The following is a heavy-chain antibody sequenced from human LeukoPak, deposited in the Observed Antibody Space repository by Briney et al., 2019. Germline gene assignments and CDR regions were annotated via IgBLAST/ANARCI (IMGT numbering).Heavy chain of an antibody. Sequence: PGGSLRLSCAASPFTFRNYDMHWVRQAPGKGLEWMAFIRYDGNNKYYADSVKGRFTISRDNSKNMPYLQMNSLRADDTAVYYCAKDQAVAGHPLDYWGQGTLVTVSS. V-gene: IGHV3-30*02. CDR3: AKDQAVAGHPLDY. CDR1: PFTFRNYD. D-gene: IGHD6-19*01. CDR2: IRYDGNNK. J-gene: IGHJ4*02.